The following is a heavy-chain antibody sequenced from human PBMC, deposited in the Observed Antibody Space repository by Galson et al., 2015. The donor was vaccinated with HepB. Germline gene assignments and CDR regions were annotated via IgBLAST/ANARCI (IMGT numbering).Heavy chain of an antibody. J-gene: IGHJ4*02. Sequence: SLRLSCAASGFTFSNYIMNWVRQAPGKGLEWVSYISSSSSTIYYADSVKGRFTISRDSAKNSLYLQMNSLRAEDTAVYYCARGTTVTTGGLVDSWGQGTLVTVSS. V-gene: IGHV3-48*04. CDR3: ARGTTVTTGGLVDS. CDR2: ISSSSSTI. CDR1: GFTFSNYI. D-gene: IGHD4-17*01.